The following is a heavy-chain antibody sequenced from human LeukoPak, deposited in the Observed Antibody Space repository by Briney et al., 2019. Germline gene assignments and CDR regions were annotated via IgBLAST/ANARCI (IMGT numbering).Heavy chain of an antibody. CDR1: GGSISSYY. V-gene: IGHV4-59*12. CDR2: IYYSGST. J-gene: IGHJ4*02. D-gene: IGHD3-22*01. CDR3: ARDPSYDSSGYYRLDY. Sequence: SETLSLTCTVSGGSISSYYWSWIRQPPGKGREWIGYIYYSGSTYYNPSLKSRVTISVDTSKNQFSLKLSSVTAADTAVYYCARDPSYDSSGYYRLDYWGQGTLVTVSS.